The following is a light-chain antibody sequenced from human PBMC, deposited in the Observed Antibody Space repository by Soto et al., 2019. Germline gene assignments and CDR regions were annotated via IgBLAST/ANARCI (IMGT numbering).Light chain of an antibody. CDR1: QSVLFTSNNKNY. CDR3: QQYYTLPLT. V-gene: IGKV4-1*01. Sequence: DIVMTHSPDSLAVSLVERSTINCESSQSVLFTSNNKNYLAWYQQKPGQPPKLLLSWASARESGVPERFSGSGSGTLFTLSISSLQAEDVAVYYCQQYYTLPLTFGGGTKVDI. CDR2: WAS. J-gene: IGKJ4*01.